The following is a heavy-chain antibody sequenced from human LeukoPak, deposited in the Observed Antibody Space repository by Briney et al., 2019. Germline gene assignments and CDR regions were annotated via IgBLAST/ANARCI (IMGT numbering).Heavy chain of an antibody. CDR1: GFTFSSYA. CDR3: TRGSVGFDY. D-gene: IGHD5/OR15-5a*01. CDR2: IRSKGYGGTT. J-gene: IGHJ4*02. V-gene: IGHV3-49*04. Sequence: GGSLRPSCAASGFTFSSYAMAWVRQAPGKGLEWVGFIRSKGYGGTTEYAASVKGRLTISRDDSKSIAYLQMNSLKNEDTAVYYCTRGSVGFDYWGQGTLVTVSS.